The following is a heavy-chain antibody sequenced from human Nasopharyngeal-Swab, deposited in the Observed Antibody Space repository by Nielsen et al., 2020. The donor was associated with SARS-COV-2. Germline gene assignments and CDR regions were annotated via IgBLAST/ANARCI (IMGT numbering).Heavy chain of an antibody. CDR1: GFTFSIYG. V-gene: IGHV3-30*18. CDR2: MSYDGNNN. D-gene: IGHD3-16*02. CDR3: AKDQDDYVWGSYRANFDS. J-gene: IGHJ4*02. Sequence: GESLKISCAASGFTFSIYGMHWVRQAPGKGLEWVADMSYDGNNNYYADSVKGRFTISRDNSKNTLYPQMNSLRAEDTAVCFCAKDQDDYVWGSYRANFDSWGQGTLVTVS.